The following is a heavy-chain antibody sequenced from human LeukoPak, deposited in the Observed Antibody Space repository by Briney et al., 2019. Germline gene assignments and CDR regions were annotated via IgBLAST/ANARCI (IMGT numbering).Heavy chain of an antibody. CDR2: ITASGGST. Sequence: GGSLRLSCAAPGFTFNSFAMTWVRQPPGKGLEWVSSITASGGSTYYADSVKGQFTISRDNSKTTLYLQMNSLRADDTAVYYCARDIELTPFHYWGQGTLVTVSS. CDR1: GFTFNSFA. V-gene: IGHV3-23*01. D-gene: IGHD1-26*01. CDR3: ARDIELTPFHY. J-gene: IGHJ4*02.